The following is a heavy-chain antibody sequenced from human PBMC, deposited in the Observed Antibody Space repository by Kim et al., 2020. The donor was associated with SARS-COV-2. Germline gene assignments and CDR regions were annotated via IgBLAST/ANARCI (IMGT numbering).Heavy chain of an antibody. V-gene: IGHV4-34*01. CDR3: ARGLRGGG. Sequence: SETLSLTCAVYGGSFSGYYWSWIRQPPGKGLEWIGEINHSGSTNYNPSLKSRVTISVDTSKNQFSLKLSSVTAADTAVYYCARGLRGGGWGQGTLVTVSS. J-gene: IGHJ4*02. D-gene: IGHD3-10*01. CDR1: GGSFSGYY. CDR2: INHSGST.